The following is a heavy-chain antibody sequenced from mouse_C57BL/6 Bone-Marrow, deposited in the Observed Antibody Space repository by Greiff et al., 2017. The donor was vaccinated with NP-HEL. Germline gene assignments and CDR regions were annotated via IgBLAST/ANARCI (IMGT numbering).Heavy chain of an antibody. V-gene: IGHV1-81*01. CDR1: GYTFTSYG. CDR2: IYPRSGNT. CDR3: ARRSIYYYGSSPFAY. Sequence: QVQLQQSGAELARPGASVKLSCKASGYTFTSYGISWVKQRPGQGLEWIGEIYPRSGNTYYNEKFKGKATLTADKSSSTAYMELRSLTSEDSAVYFCARRSIYYYGSSPFAYWGQGTLVTVSA. J-gene: IGHJ3*01. D-gene: IGHD1-1*01.